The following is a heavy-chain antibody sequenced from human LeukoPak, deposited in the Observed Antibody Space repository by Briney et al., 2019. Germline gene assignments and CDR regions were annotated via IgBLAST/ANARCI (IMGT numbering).Heavy chain of an antibody. V-gene: IGHV4-59*01. CDR3: ARAPPGGLDY. D-gene: IGHD4-23*01. CDR2: IYYSGST. CDR1: GGSXSSYY. J-gene: IGHJ4*02. Sequence: ETLSLTCXVSGGSXSSYYWSWIRQPPGKGLEWIGYIYYSGSTNYNPSLKSRVTISVDTSKNQFSLKLSSVTAADTAVYYCARAPPGGLDYWGQGTLVTVSS.